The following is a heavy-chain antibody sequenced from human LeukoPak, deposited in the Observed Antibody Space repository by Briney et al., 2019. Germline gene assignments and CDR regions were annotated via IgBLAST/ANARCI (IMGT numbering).Heavy chain of an antibody. CDR1: GYTFTGYY. D-gene: IGHD4-17*01. J-gene: IGHJ5*02. V-gene: IGHV1-2*02. Sequence: GASVKVSCKASGYTFTGYYMHWVRQAPGQGLEWMGWINPNSGGTNYAQKFQGRVTMTRDTSISTAYMELSRLRSDDTAVYYCALVEGPYGNWFDPWGQGTLVTVSS. CDR2: INPNSGGT. CDR3: ALVEGPYGNWFDP.